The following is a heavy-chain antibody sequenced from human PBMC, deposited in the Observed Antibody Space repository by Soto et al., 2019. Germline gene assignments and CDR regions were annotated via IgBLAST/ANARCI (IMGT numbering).Heavy chain of an antibody. D-gene: IGHD6-19*01. CDR1: GGSFSGYY. CDR2: INHSGST. CDR3: ARFFHAPYSSGWSDY. Sequence: QVQLQQWGAGLLKPSETLSLTCAVYGGSFSGYYWSWIRQPPGKGLEWIGEINHSGSTNYNPSLKSRVTISVDTSKNQFSLKLSSVTAADTAVYYCARFFHAPYSSGWSDYWGQGTLVTVSS. V-gene: IGHV4-34*01. J-gene: IGHJ4*02.